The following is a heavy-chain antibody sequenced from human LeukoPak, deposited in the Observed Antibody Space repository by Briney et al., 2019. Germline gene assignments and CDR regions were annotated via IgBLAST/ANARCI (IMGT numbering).Heavy chain of an antibody. D-gene: IGHD3-3*01. J-gene: IGHJ5*02. CDR3: ARDWGDLLAFGP. Sequence: GGSLRLPCVASGFTFNAYAMHWVRQSPGKGLEWVAVVSYDGSNTNYADSVRGRFTVSRDNSKNTVYLELQSLTTDDTAVFYCARDWGDLLAFGPWGQGTLVIVSS. V-gene: IGHV3-30*03. CDR2: VSYDGSNT. CDR1: GFTFNAYA.